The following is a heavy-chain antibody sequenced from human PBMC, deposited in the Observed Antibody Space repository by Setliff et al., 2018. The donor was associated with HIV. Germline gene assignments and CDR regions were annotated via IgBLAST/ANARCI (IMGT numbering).Heavy chain of an antibody. J-gene: IGHJ3*02. CDR2: VNPNSGGT. CDR3: ATSTLGWSDDAFDI. V-gene: IGHV1-2*06. CDR1: GYTFTAYY. D-gene: IGHD2-21*01. Sequence: ASVKVSCKASGYTFTAYYMNWVRQAPGQGLEWMGRVNPNSGGTNYAQKFQGRVTMTRDTSISTAYMELSRLRSDDTAVYYCATSTLGWSDDAFDIWGQGTMVTVSS.